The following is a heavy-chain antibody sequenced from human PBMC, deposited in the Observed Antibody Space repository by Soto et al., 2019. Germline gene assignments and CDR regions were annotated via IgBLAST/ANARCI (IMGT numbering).Heavy chain of an antibody. Sequence: ASVTVSCQASGYTFTCYDIHWVRQAPGQGLEWMGWMNPNSGNTGYAQKFQGRVTMTRNTSISTAYMETSSLRSEDTAVYYRARKITAAAGNWGELDYWGQGTLVTVSS. J-gene: IGHJ4*02. D-gene: IGHD6-13*01. V-gene: IGHV1-8*01. CDR3: ARKITAAAGNWGELDY. CDR1: GYTFTCYD. CDR2: MNPNSGNT.